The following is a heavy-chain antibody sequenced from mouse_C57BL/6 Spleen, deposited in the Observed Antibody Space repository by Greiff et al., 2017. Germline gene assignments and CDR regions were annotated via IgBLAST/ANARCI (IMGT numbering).Heavy chain of an antibody. Sequence: VQLQQPGAELVKPGASVKMSCKASGYTFTSYWITWVKQRPGQGLEWIGDIYPGSGSTNYNEKFKSKATLTVDTSSSTAYMQLSSLTSEDSAVYYCARMDCYYVGYAMDYWGTGTSVTVSS. D-gene: IGHD2-3*01. CDR2: IYPGSGST. CDR1: GYTFTSYW. V-gene: IGHV1-55*01. CDR3: ARMDCYYVGYAMDY. J-gene: IGHJ4*01.